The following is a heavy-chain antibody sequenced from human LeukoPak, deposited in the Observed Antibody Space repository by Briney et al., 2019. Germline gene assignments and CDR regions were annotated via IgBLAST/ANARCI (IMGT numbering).Heavy chain of an antibody. V-gene: IGHV3-30*02. D-gene: IGHD3-3*01. CDR1: GFIFSSYG. CDR3: AKGSGYYTSTWCDP. J-gene: IGHJ5*02. CDR2: IRYDGSNK. Sequence: GGSLRLSCAASGFIFSSYGMHWVRQAPGKGLEWVAFIRYDGSNKYYADSVRGRFTISRDDSKDTLYLQMNSLRGDDTAVYYCAKGSGYYTSTWCDPWGPGTLVTVSS.